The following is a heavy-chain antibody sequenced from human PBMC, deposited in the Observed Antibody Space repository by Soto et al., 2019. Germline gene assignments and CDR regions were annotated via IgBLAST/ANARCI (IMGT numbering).Heavy chain of an antibody. CDR1: GGSISSSNW. D-gene: IGHD1-1*01. J-gene: IGHJ6*02. V-gene: IGHV4-4*02. CDR2: IYHSGST. Sequence: QGQLQESGPGLVKPSGTLSLTCAVSGGSISSSNWWSWARQPPGKGLERIGEIYHSGSTNYNPSLKSRVTISVDKSKNQFSLKLSSVTAADTAVYYCARGTVRDYYYYGMDVWGQGTTVTVSS. CDR3: ARGTVRDYYYYGMDV.